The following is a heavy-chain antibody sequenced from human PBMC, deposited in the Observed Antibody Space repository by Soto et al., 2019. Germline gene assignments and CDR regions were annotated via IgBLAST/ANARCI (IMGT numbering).Heavy chain of an antibody. D-gene: IGHD5-12*01. CDR2: IWYDGSNK. CDR1: GFTFSSYG. J-gene: IGHJ4*02. V-gene: IGHV3-33*01. Sequence: QVQLVESGGGVVQPGRSLRLSCAASGFTFSSYGMHWVRQAPGKGLEWVAVIWYDGSNKYYADSVKGRFTISRDNSKNTRYLQMNSLRAEDTAVYYCARGGTGYSGYDGHYWGQGTLVTVSS. CDR3: ARGGTGYSGYDGHY.